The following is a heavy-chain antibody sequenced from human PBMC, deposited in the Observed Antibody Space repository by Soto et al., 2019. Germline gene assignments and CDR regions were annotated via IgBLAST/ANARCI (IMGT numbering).Heavy chain of an antibody. V-gene: IGHV4-31*03. Sequence: QVQLQESGPGLVKPSQTLSLTCTVSGGSISSGAYFWSWIRQHPGRGLEWIGYTYYRGSTYYNPARKSRLTISVDTSKSQFSLNLSSVSAADPGVYYCARAEVYSSSWGLFDPWGQGTLVTVSS. J-gene: IGHJ5*02. CDR2: TYYRGST. D-gene: IGHD2-2*01. CDR1: GGSISSGAYF. CDR3: ARAEVYSSSWGLFDP.